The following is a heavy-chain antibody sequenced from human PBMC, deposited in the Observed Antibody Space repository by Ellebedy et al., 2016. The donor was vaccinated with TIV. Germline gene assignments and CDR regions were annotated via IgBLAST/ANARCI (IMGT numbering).Heavy chain of an antibody. J-gene: IGHJ4*02. CDR1: GGTFSSYG. Sequence: AASVKVSCKASGGTFSSYGISWVRQAPGQGREWMGGIIPMLSKANYAQKFQGRVTITADESTYTAYMELSGLRSEDTAVYYCARVGNYYGGNPSYYFDYWGQGTLVTVSS. V-gene: IGHV1-69*10. D-gene: IGHD4-23*01. CDR3: ARVGNYYGGNPSYYFDY. CDR2: IIPMLSKA.